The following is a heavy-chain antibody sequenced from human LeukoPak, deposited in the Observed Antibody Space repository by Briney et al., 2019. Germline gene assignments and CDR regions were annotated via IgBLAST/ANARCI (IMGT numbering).Heavy chain of an antibody. CDR2: INSGGTV. V-gene: IGHV3-69-1*02. D-gene: IGHD6-13*01. Sequence: GGSLRLSCAASGFTVSSNYMSWVRQAPGKGLEWLSYINSGGTVYYADSVKGRFTFSRDNAKNSLYLHMNSLRAEDTALYYCARFSSTWYVAFDMWGQGTMVTVSS. CDR1: GFTVSSNY. J-gene: IGHJ3*02. CDR3: ARFSSTWYVAFDM.